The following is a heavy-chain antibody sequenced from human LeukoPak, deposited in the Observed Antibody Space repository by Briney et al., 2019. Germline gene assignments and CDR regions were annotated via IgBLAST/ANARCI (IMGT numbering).Heavy chain of an antibody. J-gene: IGHJ4*02. CDR1: GYTFTSYY. CDR3: ATVTFGYYYGSGTYSY. CDR2: INPSGGST. V-gene: IGHV1-46*01. Sequence: GASVKVSCKASGYTFTSYYMHWVRQAPGQGLEWMGIINPSGGSTSYAQKFQGRVTMTRDTSTSTVYMELSRLRSDDTAVYYCATVTFGYYYGSGTYSYWGRGTLVTVSS. D-gene: IGHD3-10*01.